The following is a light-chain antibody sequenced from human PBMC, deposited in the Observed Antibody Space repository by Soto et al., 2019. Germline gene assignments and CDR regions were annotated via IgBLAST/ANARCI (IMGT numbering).Light chain of an antibody. Sequence: DIQLTQSPSFLSASVGDRITITCRASQGISNYLAWYQQKPGKAPKLLIYAASTLQSGVPSRFSGSASGTEFTLTFSGLQPEDFATYYCQQLNSYPAFGPGTKVDIK. CDR3: QQLNSYPA. V-gene: IGKV1-9*01. CDR1: QGISNY. J-gene: IGKJ3*01. CDR2: AAS.